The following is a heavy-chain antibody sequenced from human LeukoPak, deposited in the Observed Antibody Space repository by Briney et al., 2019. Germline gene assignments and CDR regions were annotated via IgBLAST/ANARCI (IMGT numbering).Heavy chain of an antibody. D-gene: IGHD2-15*01. CDR2: INHSGST. J-gene: IGHJ6*02. V-gene: IGHV4-34*01. Sequence: SETLSLTCTVSGGSISSYYWSWIRQPPGKGLEWIGEINHSGSTNYNPSLKSRVTISVDTSKNQFPLKLSSVTAADTAVYYCARGANFYYYGMDVWGQGTTVTVSS. CDR1: GGSISSYY. CDR3: ARGANFYYYGMDV.